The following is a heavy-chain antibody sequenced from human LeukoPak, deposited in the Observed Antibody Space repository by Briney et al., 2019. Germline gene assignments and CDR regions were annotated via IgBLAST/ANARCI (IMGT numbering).Heavy chain of an antibody. CDR2: IYYSGST. V-gene: IGHV4-39*01. CDR1: GGSISSSSYY. Sequence: PSETLSLTCTVSGGSISSSSYYWGWIRQPPGKGLERIGSIYYSGSTYYNPSLKSRVTISVDTSKNQFSLKLSSVTAADTAVYYCARWSRSYYTFFDYWGQGTLVTVSS. D-gene: IGHD1-26*01. J-gene: IGHJ4*02. CDR3: ARWSRSYYTFFDY.